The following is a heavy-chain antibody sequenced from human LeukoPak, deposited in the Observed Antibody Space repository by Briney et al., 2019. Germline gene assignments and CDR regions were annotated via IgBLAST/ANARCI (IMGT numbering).Heavy chain of an antibody. J-gene: IGHJ4*02. CDR2: IWYDESKK. D-gene: IGHD2-21*01. V-gene: IGHV3-33*08. CDR1: GFTFSSYG. CDR3: ARDGGIGLDY. Sequence: GGSLRLSCAASGFTFSSYGMHWVRQAPGKGLRWVAVIWYDESKKYYTDSVKGRFTISRDVSKNTLYLQMNSLRAEDSAMYYCARDGGIGLDYWGQGTLVTVSS.